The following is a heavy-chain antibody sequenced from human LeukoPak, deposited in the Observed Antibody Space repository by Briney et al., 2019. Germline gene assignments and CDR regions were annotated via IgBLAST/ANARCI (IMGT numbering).Heavy chain of an antibody. J-gene: IGHJ4*02. CDR3: ARGKIDY. Sequence: GGSLRLSCAASGLRFSDYWMMWVRQAPGKGLEWVANVDRDGISKYYADSVKGRFTISRDNAKNSLSLQMNRLRVEDTALYYCARGKIDYWGQGILVTVSS. CDR1: GLRFSDYW. V-gene: IGHV3-7*01. CDR2: VDRDGISK.